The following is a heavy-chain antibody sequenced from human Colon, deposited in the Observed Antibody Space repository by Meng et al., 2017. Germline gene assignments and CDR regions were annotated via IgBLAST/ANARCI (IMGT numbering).Heavy chain of an antibody. Sequence: QPQLQQSGPGLVKPSEALSLTFSASGGSISTSGYYWGWIRQPPGKGLEWIGSIGHSGFTYYTPSLKSRVTVSIDTSRNQFSLWLTSVTAADTAVYYCVRSSGWVKTGFDPWGQGTLVTVSS. J-gene: IGHJ5*02. V-gene: IGHV4-39*01. D-gene: IGHD6-19*01. CDR2: IGHSGFT. CDR3: VRSSGWVKTGFDP. CDR1: GGSISTSGYY.